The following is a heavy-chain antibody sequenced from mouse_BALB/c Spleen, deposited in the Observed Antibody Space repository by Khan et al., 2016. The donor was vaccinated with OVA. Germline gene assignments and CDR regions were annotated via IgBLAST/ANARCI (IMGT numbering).Heavy chain of an antibody. D-gene: IGHD2-3*01. CDR3: ARQPGYYEGSAMDY. CDR2: ISSGGSYT. Sequence: EVKLLESGGDLVKPGGSLKPSCAASGFTFSSYGMSWVRQTPDKRLEWVAAISSGGSYTYYPDSLKGRFTISRDNAKNTLYLQMSSLKSEDTAMYYCARQPGYYEGSAMDYWGQGTSVTVSS. V-gene: IGHV5-6*01. J-gene: IGHJ4*01. CDR1: GFTFSSYG.